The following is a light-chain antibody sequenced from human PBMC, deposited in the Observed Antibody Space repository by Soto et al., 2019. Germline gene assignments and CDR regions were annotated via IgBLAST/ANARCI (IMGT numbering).Light chain of an antibody. Sequence: EIRMCHSLSSLSASVGDRVTITCRASQSISSYLNWYQQKPGKAPKLLIYAASSLQSGVPSRFSGSGSGTDFTLTISSLQPEDFATYYCQQSYSTPQTFGQGTKVDIK. CDR1: QSISSY. V-gene: IGKV1-39*01. CDR2: AAS. CDR3: QQSYSTPQT. J-gene: IGKJ1*01.